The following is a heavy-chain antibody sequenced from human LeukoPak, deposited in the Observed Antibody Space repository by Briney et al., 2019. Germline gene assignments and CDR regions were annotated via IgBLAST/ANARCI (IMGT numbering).Heavy chain of an antibody. CDR2: IYYSGST. J-gene: IGHJ5*02. V-gene: IGHV4-59*12. CDR3: ARMRALFTMIANWFDP. CDR1: GGSISSYY. Sequence: SETLSLTCTVSGGSISSYYWSWIRQPPGKGLEWIGYIYYSGSTNYNPSLKSRVTISVDTSKNQFSLKLSSVTAADTAVYYCARMRALFTMIANWFDPWGQGTLVTVSS. D-gene: IGHD3-22*01.